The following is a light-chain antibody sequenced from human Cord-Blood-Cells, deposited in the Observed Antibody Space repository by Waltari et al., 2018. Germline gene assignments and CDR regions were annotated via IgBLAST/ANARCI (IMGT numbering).Light chain of an antibody. CDR3: SSYTSSSRV. V-gene: IGLV2-14*01. J-gene: IGLJ3*02. Sequence: QSALTQPASVSGSPGQSIXXSCTGTSSXVGGXXXVSRYQQHPGKAPKLMIYEVSKRPSGVSNRFSGSKSGNTASLTISGLQAEDEADYYCSSYTSSSRVFGGGTKLTVL. CDR1: SSXVGGXXX. CDR2: EVS.